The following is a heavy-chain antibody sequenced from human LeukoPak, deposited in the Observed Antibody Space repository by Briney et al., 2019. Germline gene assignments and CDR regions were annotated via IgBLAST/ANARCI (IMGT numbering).Heavy chain of an antibody. D-gene: IGHD3-9*01. CDR3: AREFDYYFDY. V-gene: IGHV3-11*01. Sequence: GGSLRLSCAASGFTFSNYAMSWVRQAPGKGLEWVSYISSSGSTIYYADSVKGRFTISRDNAKNSLYLQMNSLRAEDTAVYYCAREFDYYFDYWGQGTLVTVSS. J-gene: IGHJ4*02. CDR1: GFTFSNYA. CDR2: ISSSGSTI.